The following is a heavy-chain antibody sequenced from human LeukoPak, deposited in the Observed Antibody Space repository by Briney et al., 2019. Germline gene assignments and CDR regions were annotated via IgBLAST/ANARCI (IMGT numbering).Heavy chain of an antibody. V-gene: IGHV4-61*02. Sequence: SETLSLTCTVSGGSISSNTYYWSWIRQPAGKGLEWIGRIYTSGSTNYNPSLKSRVTMSVDTSKNQFSLKLSSVTAADTAVYYCARDGDSSGYYIDYWGQGTLVTVSS. CDR1: GGSISSNTYY. J-gene: IGHJ4*02. CDR2: IYTSGST. CDR3: ARDGDSSGYYIDY. D-gene: IGHD3-22*01.